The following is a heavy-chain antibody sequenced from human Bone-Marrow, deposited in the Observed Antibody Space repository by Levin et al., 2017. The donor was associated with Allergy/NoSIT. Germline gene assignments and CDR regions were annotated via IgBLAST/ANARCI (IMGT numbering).Heavy chain of an antibody. CDR2: IYGGGST. CDR3: AKSPTLTGYYEWFDP. V-gene: IGHV3-53*01. Sequence: GGSLRLSCVVSELNVTRNYMNWVRQAPGKGLEWVSVIYGGGSTYYADSVKGRFTISRDNSNNTLFLQMDSLSAEDTAIYYCAKSPTLTGYYEWFDPWGQGTLVTVSS. D-gene: IGHD3-9*01. J-gene: IGHJ5*02. CDR1: ELNVTRNY.